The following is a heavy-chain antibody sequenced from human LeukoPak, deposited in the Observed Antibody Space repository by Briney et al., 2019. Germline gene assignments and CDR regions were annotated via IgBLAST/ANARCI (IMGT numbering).Heavy chain of an antibody. CDR2: INHSGST. J-gene: IGHJ5*02. Sequence: RASETLSLTCAVYGGSFSGYYWSWIRQPPGKGLEWIGEINHSGSTNYNPSLKSRVTISVDTSKNQFSLKLSSVTAADTAVYYCARGGSNYDFWSGYSNWFDPWGQGTLVTVSS. V-gene: IGHV4-34*01. CDR3: ARGGSNYDFWSGYSNWFDP. CDR1: GGSFSGYY. D-gene: IGHD3-3*01.